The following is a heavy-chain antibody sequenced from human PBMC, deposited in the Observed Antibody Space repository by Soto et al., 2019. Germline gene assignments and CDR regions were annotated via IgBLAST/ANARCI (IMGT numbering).Heavy chain of an antibody. V-gene: IGHV4-59*01. D-gene: IGHD1-26*01. CDR3: ARDHFVGYFDY. CDR1: GGSISSYY. CDR2: IYYSGST. J-gene: IGHJ4*02. Sequence: PSETLSLTCTVSGGSISSYYWSWIRQPPGKGLEWIGYIYYSGSTNYNPSLKSRVTISVDTSKNQFSLKLSSVTAADTAVYYCARDHFVGYFDYWGQGTLVTVSS.